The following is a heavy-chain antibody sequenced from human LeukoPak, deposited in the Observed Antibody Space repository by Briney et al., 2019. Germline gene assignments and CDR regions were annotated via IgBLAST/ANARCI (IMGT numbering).Heavy chain of an antibody. V-gene: IGHV3-23*01. D-gene: IGHD1-26*01. CDR2: ISGSGGST. CDR3: AKIIVGATKGDY. J-gene: IGHJ4*02. CDR1: GFTFGSYA. Sequence: GGSLRLSCAASGFTFGSYAMSWVRQAPGKGLEWVSAISGSGGSTYYADSVKGRFTISRDNSKNTLYLRMNSLRAEDTAVYYCAKIIVGATKGDYWGQGTLVTVSS.